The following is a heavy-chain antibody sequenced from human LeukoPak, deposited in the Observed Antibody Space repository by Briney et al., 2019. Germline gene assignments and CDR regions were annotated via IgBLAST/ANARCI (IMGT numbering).Heavy chain of an antibody. CDR1: GYTFTGYY. CDR3: ARFPTPYCTNGVCYSELDY. J-gene: IGHJ4*02. CDR2: INPNSGGT. V-gene: IGHV1-2*02. Sequence: ASVKVSCKASGYTFTGYYMHWVRQAPGQGLEWMGWINPNSGGTNYAQKFQGRVTMTRDTSISTAYMELSRLRSDDTAVYYCARFPTPYCTNGVCYSELDYWGQGTLVTVSS. D-gene: IGHD2-8*01.